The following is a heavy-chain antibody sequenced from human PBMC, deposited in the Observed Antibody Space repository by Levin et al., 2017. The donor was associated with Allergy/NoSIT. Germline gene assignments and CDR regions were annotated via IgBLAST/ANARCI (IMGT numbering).Heavy chain of an antibody. V-gene: IGHV1-69*04. CDR2: IIPILGIA. J-gene: IGHJ4*02. CDR1: GGTFSSYA. D-gene: IGHD3-10*01. CDR3: SVRGVIITSNYFDY. Sequence: SVKVSCKASGGTFSSYAISWVRQAPGQGLEWMGRIIPILGIANYAQKFQGRVTITADKSTSTAYMELSSLRSEDTAVYYCSVRGVIITSNYFDYWGQGTLVTVSS.